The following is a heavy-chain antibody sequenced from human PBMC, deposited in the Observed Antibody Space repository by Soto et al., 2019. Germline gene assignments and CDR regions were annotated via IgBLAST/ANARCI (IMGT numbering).Heavy chain of an antibody. J-gene: IGHJ6*02. Sequence: SQTLSLTCVISGDSVSSNSAGWNWIRQSPSRGLEWLGRTYYKSKWNNDYALSVKSRITINPDTSKKQCSLHLYSVTPEDTAVYYCTGITWFRGMDVWGQGTPVTVSS. V-gene: IGHV6-1*01. CDR2: TYYKSKWNN. CDR1: GDSVSSNSAG. D-gene: IGHD3-10*01. CDR3: TGITWFRGMDV.